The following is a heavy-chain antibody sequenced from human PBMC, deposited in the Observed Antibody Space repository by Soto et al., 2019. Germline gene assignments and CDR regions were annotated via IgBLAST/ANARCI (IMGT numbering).Heavy chain of an antibody. V-gene: IGHV1-69*01. D-gene: IGHD2-2*01. CDR2: IIPLFGTT. CDR1: GGNFSDHG. CDR3: ATARGTSWYNWFDP. J-gene: IGHJ5*02. Sequence: QVQLVQSGAELKKPGSSVKVSCKASGGNFSDHGISWVRQAPGQGLEWMGGIIPLFGTTNYAHKFKGRVTITADESTSTVYMELTSLRFDDTAIYYCATARGTSWYNWFDPWGQGTLVIVSS.